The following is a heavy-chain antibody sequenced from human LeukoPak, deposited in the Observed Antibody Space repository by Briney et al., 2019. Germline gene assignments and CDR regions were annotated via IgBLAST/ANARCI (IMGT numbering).Heavy chain of an antibody. Sequence: GGSLRLPCAASGFTFSSYAMSWVRQAPGKGLEWVSAISGSGGSTYYADSVKGRFTISRDNSKNTLYLQMNSLRAEDTAVYYCAKRVPGPVVYGSGSYYNVGLDYWGQGTLVTVSS. CDR2: ISGSGGST. D-gene: IGHD3-10*01. V-gene: IGHV3-23*01. CDR1: GFTFSSYA. CDR3: AKRVPGPVVYGSGSYYNVGLDY. J-gene: IGHJ4*02.